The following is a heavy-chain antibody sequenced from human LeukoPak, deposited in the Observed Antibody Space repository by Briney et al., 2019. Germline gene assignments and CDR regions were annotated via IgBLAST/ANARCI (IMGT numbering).Heavy chain of an antibody. J-gene: IGHJ5*02. CDR2: INPTGGST. V-gene: IGHV1-46*01. CDR3: ARDNSVEDTAWWFDP. Sequence: ASVKVSCKASGYTFTSYYMHWVRQAPGEGLEWMGIINPTGGSTSYAQKFQGRVTMTRDTSTSTDYMELSSLRSEDTAVYYCARDNSVEDTAWWFDPWGQGTLVTVSS. CDR1: GYTFTSYY. D-gene: IGHD4-23*01.